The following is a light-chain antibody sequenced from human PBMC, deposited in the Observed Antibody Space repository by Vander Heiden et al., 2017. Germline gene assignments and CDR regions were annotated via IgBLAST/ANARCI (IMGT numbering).Light chain of an antibody. Sequence: DIQMTQSPSSLSAAVGDRVTITCQASQDISNYLNWDQQKPGKATQLLIFDASNLETGVPSRFSGSGSGTDFTFTISSLQPEDIATYYCQQSDNLPLFGQGTKVQIK. CDR3: QQSDNLPL. V-gene: IGKV1-33*01. J-gene: IGKJ1*01. CDR2: DAS. CDR1: QDISNY.